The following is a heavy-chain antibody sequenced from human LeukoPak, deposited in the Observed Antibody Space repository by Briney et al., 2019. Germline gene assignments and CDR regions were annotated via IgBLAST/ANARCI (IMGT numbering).Heavy chain of an antibody. D-gene: IGHD3-22*01. Sequence: QAGGSLRLSCAASGFTFSSYTMSWVRQAPGKGLEWVSSISGSDGRTYYVDSVKGRFTISRDNSKNTLYLQLNSLGAEDTAVYYCAKTVVNSGWYYFDYWGQGTLVTVS. CDR3: AKTVVNSGWYYFDY. J-gene: IGHJ4*02. CDR1: GFTFSSYT. CDR2: ISGSDGRT. V-gene: IGHV3-23*01.